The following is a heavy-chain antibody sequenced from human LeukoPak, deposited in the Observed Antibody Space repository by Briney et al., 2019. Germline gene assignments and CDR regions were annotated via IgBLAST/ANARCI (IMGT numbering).Heavy chain of an antibody. J-gene: IGHJ4*02. D-gene: IGHD6-13*01. CDR2: IYYSGST. CDR3: ARTRIAAAGTIFDY. CDR1: GGSISSYY. Sequence: SETLSLTCTVSGGSISSYYWSWIRQPPGKGLEWIGYIYYSGSTNYNPSLKSRVTISVDTSKNQFSLKLSSVTDADTAVYYCARTRIAAAGTIFDYWGQGTLVTVSS. V-gene: IGHV4-59*08.